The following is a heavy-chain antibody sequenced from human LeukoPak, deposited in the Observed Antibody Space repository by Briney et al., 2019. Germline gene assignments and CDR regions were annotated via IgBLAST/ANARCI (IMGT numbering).Heavy chain of an antibody. J-gene: IGHJ3*02. CDR3: ERPPTVGAAFDI. Sequence: GGSLRLSCAASGFTLSIDAMNWVRQAPGKGLEWVSGIGYTGDSTFYADSVKGRFTVSRDSPNNTLYLHMNSLRAEDTALYYCERPPTVGAAFDIWGQGTMVTVSS. V-gene: IGHV3-23*01. CDR1: GFTLSIDA. CDR2: IGYTGDST. D-gene: IGHD4-23*01.